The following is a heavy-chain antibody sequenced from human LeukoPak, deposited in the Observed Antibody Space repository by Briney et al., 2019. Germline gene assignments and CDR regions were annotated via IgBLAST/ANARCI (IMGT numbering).Heavy chain of an antibody. CDR1: GFTVSSYS. D-gene: IGHD6-13*01. CDR2: ISSSSSYI. Sequence: GGSLRLSCAASGFTVSSYSMNWVRQAPGKGLEWVSSISSSSSYIYYADSVKGRFTISRDNSKNTLYLQMNSLRAEDTAVYYCAKDGAAAGNIDYWGEGTLVTVSS. J-gene: IGHJ4*02. V-gene: IGHV3-21*01. CDR3: AKDGAAAGNIDY.